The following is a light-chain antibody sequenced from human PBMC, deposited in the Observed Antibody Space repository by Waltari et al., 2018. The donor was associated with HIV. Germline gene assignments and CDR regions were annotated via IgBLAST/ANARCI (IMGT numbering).Light chain of an antibody. J-gene: IGKJ4*01. CDR1: QSIGNW. Sequence: DIQMTQYPSTLSASVGHRVTITCRASQSIGNWLAWYQQKPGRAPKVLIYKASRLQSGVPSRFSGRGSETEFNLTISSLQPDDFATYYCQQISSASRTFGGGTKVEIK. CDR3: QQISSASRT. V-gene: IGKV1-5*03. CDR2: KAS.